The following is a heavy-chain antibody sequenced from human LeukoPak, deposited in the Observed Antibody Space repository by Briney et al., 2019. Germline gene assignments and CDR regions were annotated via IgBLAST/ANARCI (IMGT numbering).Heavy chain of an antibody. J-gene: IGHJ4*02. D-gene: IGHD3-22*01. Sequence: GGSLRLSCAASGFTFSSYAMSWVRQAPGKGLEWVSAISGSGGSTYYADSVKGRFTISRDNSKNTLYLQMNSLRAEDTAVYYSAKAPTMIVVVHFDYWGQGTLVTVSS. V-gene: IGHV3-23*01. CDR3: AKAPTMIVVVHFDY. CDR2: ISGSGGST. CDR1: GFTFSSYA.